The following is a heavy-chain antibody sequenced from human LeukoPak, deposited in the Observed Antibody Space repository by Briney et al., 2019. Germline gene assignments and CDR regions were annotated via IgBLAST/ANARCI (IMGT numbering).Heavy chain of an antibody. Sequence: SETLSLTCAVSGYSISSGYYWGWIRQPPGKGLEWIGSIYHSGSTYYNPSLKSRVTISVDTSKNQFSLKLSSVTAADTAVYYCARERLVLLGAWFDPWGQGTLVTVSS. J-gene: IGHJ5*02. V-gene: IGHV4-38-2*02. CDR3: ARERLVLLGAWFDP. CDR1: GYSISSGYY. CDR2: IYHSGST. D-gene: IGHD6-19*01.